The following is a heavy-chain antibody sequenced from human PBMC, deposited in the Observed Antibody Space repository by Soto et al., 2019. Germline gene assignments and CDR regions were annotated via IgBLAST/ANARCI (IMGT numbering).Heavy chain of an antibody. CDR2: IYYSGST. CDR1: GGSISSYY. J-gene: IGHJ4*02. CDR3: ARAPRGNYGYPSYFDY. D-gene: IGHD3-10*01. Sequence: SETLSLTCTVSGGSISSYYWSWIRQPPGKGLEWIGYIYYSGSTNYNPSLKSRVTISVDTSKNQFSLKLSSVTAAETAVYYCARAPRGNYGYPSYFDYWGQGTLVTVSS. V-gene: IGHV4-59*01.